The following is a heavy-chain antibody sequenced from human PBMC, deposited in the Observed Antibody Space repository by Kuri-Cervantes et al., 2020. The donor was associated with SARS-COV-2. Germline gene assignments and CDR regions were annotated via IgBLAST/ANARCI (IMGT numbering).Heavy chain of an antibody. D-gene: IGHD3-16*01. CDR2: INHSGST. Sequence: SQTLSLPCAVYGGSFSGYYWSWIRQPPGKGLEWIGEINHSGSTNYNPSLKSRVTISVDTSKNQFSLKLSSVTAADTAVYYCARGRVYARRIYYYYYGMDVWGQGTTVTVSS. CDR3: ARGRVYARRIYYYYYGMDV. CDR1: GGSFSGYY. V-gene: IGHV4-34*01. J-gene: IGHJ6*02.